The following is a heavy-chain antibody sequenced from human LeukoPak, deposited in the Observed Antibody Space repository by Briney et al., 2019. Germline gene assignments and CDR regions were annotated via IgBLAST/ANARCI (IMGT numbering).Heavy chain of an antibody. D-gene: IGHD3-9*01. CDR1: GFTFRSYS. J-gene: IGHJ4*02. V-gene: IGHV3-21*01. CDR3: ARDNDLLRYFDWPLDY. CDR2: ISSSSSYI. Sequence: PGGSLRLSCAASGFTFRSYSMNWVRQAPGKGLEWVSSISSSSSYIYYADSVKGRFTISRDNAKNSLYLQMNSLRAEDTAVYYCARDNDLLRYFDWPLDYWGQGTLVTVSS.